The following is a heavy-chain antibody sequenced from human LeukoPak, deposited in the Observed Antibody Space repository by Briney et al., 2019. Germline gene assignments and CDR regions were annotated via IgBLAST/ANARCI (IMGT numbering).Heavy chain of an antibody. CDR1: GGSISSGDYY. Sequence: PSQTLSLTCTVSGGSISSGDYYWSWIRQPPGKGLEWNGYIYYSGSTYYNPSLKSRVTISVDTSKNQFSLKLSSVTAADTAVYYCGRAKALLYYYYGMDVWGKGTTVTVSS. V-gene: IGHV4-30-4*01. CDR3: GRAKALLYYYYGMDV. CDR2: IYYSGST. D-gene: IGHD2-15*01. J-gene: IGHJ6*04.